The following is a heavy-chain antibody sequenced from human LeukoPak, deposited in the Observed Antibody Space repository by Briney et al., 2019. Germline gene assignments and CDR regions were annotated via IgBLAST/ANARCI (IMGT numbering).Heavy chain of an antibody. CDR3: ARLRARTYWYFDL. J-gene: IGHJ2*01. CDR1: GGTFSSYA. V-gene: IGHV1-69*05. CDR2: IIPIFGTA. Sequence: ASVKVSCKASGGTFSSYAISWVRQAPGQGLEWMGGIIPIFGTANYAQKFQGRVTITTDESTSTAYMELSSLRSEDTAVYYCARLRARTYWYFDLWGRGTLVTVSS. D-gene: IGHD6-6*01.